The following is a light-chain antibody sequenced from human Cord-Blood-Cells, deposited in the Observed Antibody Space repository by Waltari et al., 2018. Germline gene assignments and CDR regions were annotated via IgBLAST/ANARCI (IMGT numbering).Light chain of an antibody. CDR3: QQRSNWPPYS. Sequence: EIVLTQSPATLSLSPGERATLLCRASQSVSSYLAWYQQKPGQAPRPLIYDASNRATAIPARFSGSGSGTDFTLTISSLEPEDFTVYYCQQRSNWPPYSFGQGTKLEIK. V-gene: IGKV3-11*01. J-gene: IGKJ2*03. CDR2: DAS. CDR1: QSVSSY.